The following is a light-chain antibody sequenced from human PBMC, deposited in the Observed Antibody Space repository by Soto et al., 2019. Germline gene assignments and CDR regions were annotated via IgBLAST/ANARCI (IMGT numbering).Light chain of an antibody. J-gene: IGKJ4*01. V-gene: IGKV3-20*01. CDR2: GAS. CDR1: QSVSSSY. Sequence: EIVLTQSPGTLSLSPGERATLSCRASQSVSSSYLAWYQQKPGQAPRLLIYGASSRATGIPDRFSGSGSGKDFTLTRSRLEPEDCAVYYCQQYGSSPLTFGGGTTVEIK. CDR3: QQYGSSPLT.